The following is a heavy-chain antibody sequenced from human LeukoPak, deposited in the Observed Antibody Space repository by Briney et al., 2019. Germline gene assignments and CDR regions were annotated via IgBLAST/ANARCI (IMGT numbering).Heavy chain of an antibody. CDR3: ARFRTWGDKAFDY. J-gene: IGHJ4*02. Sequence: GGSLRLSCAVSGFTFNTYWMSWVRQAPGKGLEWVANIKQDGSETYYVDSVKGRFTISRDSAKNSLYLQMNSLRAEDTAVYYCARFRTWGDKAFDYWGQGTLVTVSS. D-gene: IGHD2-21*02. CDR1: GFTFNTYW. V-gene: IGHV3-7*01. CDR2: IKQDGSET.